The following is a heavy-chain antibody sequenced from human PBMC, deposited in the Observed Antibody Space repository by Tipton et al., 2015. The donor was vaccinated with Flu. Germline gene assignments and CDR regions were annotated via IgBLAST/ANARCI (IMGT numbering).Heavy chain of an antibody. D-gene: IGHD2/OR15-2a*01. V-gene: IGHV1-2*02. Sequence: QLVQSGAEVRKPGASVKVYWKASGDKFTDYYIQWVRQAPGQGLEWMGWINPNSGGSKRGGPKFAQKFQGRVAMTWDSSISTFYMELSRLTSYDTSLYYCARDNEFCSTTDCYTGFDPWGQGTLVAVSS. CDR3: ARDNEFCSTTDCYTGFDP. CDR1: GDKFTDYY. CDR2: INPNSGGSKRGGP. J-gene: IGHJ5*02.